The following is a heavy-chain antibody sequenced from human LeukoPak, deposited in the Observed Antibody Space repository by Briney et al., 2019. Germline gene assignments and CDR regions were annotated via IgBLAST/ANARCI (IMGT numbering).Heavy chain of an antibody. J-gene: IGHJ4*02. CDR2: IRTKPNSYAT. CDR3: TRLGIAVVGSDY. V-gene: IGHV3-73*01. CDR1: GFTFSGSA. Sequence: PGGSLRLSCAASGFTFSGSAMHCVRQASGKGLEWVGRIRTKPNSYATEYATTVKGRSTISRDDSKNTTYLQMNSLKIEDTALYYCTRLGIAVVGSDYWGQGTLVTVSS. D-gene: IGHD6-13*01.